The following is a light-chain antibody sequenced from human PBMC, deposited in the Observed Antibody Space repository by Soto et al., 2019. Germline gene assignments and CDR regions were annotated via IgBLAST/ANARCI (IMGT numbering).Light chain of an antibody. V-gene: IGKV3-11*01. CDR1: HSVSNF. CDR2: DVY. J-gene: IGKJ5*01. Sequence: EVVLTQSPATLSLSPGERATLSCRASHSVSNFLDWYQQKPGQAPRLLISDVYDRATGIPARFSGSGSGTDFTLTITGLAPEDCAVYYCQQRFKWPFTFGQGTRLEIK. CDR3: QQRFKWPFT.